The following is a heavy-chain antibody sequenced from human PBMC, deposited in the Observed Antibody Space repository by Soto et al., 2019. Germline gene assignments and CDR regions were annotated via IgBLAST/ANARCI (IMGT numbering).Heavy chain of an antibody. D-gene: IGHD2-15*01. V-gene: IGHV3-7*01. CDR1: GFTFSSYW. J-gene: IGHJ4*02. CDR3: ARVLPGGGYPHDYFDY. Sequence: EVQLVESGGGLVQPGGSLRLSCADSGFTFSSYWMSWVRQAPGKGLEWVADIKQDGSEKYYVDSVKGRFTISRDNAKNSLYLQMNSLRADDTAVYYCARVLPGGGYPHDYFDYWGQGTLVTVSS. CDR2: IKQDGSEK.